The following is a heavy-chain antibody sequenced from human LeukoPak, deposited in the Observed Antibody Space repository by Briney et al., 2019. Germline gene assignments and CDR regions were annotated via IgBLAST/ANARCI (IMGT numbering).Heavy chain of an antibody. J-gene: IGHJ4*02. Sequence: ASVKVSCKASGYTFTGYYMHWVRQAPGQGLEWMGWINPNSGGTNYAQKFQGRVTMTRDTSISTAYMELSRLRSDDTAVYYCARDYQGXSTSYYFDYWGQGTLVTVSS. CDR3: ARDYQGXSTSYYFDY. D-gene: IGHD2-2*01. CDR2: INPNSGGT. V-gene: IGHV1-2*02. CDR1: GYTFTGYY.